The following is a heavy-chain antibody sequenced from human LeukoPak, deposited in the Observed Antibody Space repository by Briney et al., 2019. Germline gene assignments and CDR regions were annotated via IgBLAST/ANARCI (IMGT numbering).Heavy chain of an antibody. CDR3: ARNFLFGGRVTIIRGVPAPFDY. Sequence: GGSLRLSCAVSGFTLSNNFMSWVRQAPGKGLEWVSVIYSGGGTSYADSVKGRFTISRDESKNTLYLQMSSLRADDTAVYYCARNFLFGGRVTIIRGVPAPFDYWGQGALVTVSS. D-gene: IGHD3-10*01. V-gene: IGHV3-53*01. CDR1: GFTLSNNF. J-gene: IGHJ4*02. CDR2: IYSGGGT.